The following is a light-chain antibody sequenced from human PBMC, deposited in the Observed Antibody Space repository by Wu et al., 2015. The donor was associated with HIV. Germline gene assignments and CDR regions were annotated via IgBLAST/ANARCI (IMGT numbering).Light chain of an antibody. CDR2: GAS. CDR1: QDIRSY. Sequence: IQLTQSPSSLSASVGDRVTITCRASQDIRSYLAWYQQKPGKAPKLLIYGASTLQSGVPSRFGGSGSETDYTLTIRGLQPEDFATYYCQQLHVYPRTFGQGTRLEI. V-gene: IGKV1-9*01. J-gene: IGKJ5*01. CDR3: QQLHVYPRT.